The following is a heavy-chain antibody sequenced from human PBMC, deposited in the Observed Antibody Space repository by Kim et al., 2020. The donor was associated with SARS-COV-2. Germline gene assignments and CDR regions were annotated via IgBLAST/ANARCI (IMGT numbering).Heavy chain of an antibody. CDR2: INPSGRST. CDR1: GYTFTSYY. Sequence: ASVKVSCKASGYTFTSYYMHWVRQAPGQGLEWMGIINPSGRSTSYAQKFQGRVTMTRDTSTSTVYMELSSLRSEDTAVYYCARDWNRGMSTPWGQGTLVTVSS. V-gene: IGHV1-46*01. CDR3: ARDWNRGMSTP. D-gene: IGHD1-1*01. J-gene: IGHJ5*02.